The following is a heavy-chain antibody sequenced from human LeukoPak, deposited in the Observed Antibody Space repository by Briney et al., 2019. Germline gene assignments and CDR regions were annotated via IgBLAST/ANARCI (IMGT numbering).Heavy chain of an antibody. CDR1: GFTFSSYW. D-gene: IGHD3-3*01. Sequence: GGSLRLSCAASGFTFSSYWMHWVRQAPGKGLVWVSRINSDGSSTSYADSVKGRFTISRGNAKNTLYLQMNSLRAEDTAVYYCARALYDFWSGYYEDLHYWGQGTLVTVSS. J-gene: IGHJ4*02. CDR3: ARALYDFWSGYYEDLHY. CDR2: INSDGSST. V-gene: IGHV3-74*01.